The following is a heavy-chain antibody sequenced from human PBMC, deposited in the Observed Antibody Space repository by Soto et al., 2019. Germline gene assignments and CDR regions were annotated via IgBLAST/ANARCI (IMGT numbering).Heavy chain of an antibody. CDR2: ISGSGASI. J-gene: IGHJ4*02. CDR3: AKDKMGGLATYSSFPS. CDR1: GFSFDNYA. V-gene: IGHV3-23*01. Sequence: HPGGPLRLSCAGSGFSFDNYAMSWFRQAPGKGLEWVSGISGSGASIDYAASVKGRFTISRDNSTNTPYLQMNRMRDEDTAHYYCAKDKMGGLATYSSFPSWGKGTQVTVSS. D-gene: IGHD1-26*01.